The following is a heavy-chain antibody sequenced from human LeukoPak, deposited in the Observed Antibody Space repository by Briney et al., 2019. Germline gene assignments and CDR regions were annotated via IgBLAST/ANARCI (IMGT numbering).Heavy chain of an antibody. CDR3: ARLHCSGGSCYYGY. D-gene: IGHD2-15*01. CDR1: GGSISSYY. V-gene: IGHV4-59*08. Sequence: PSETLSLTCTVSGGSISSYYWSWIRQPPVKGLEWIGYIYYSGSTNYNPSLKSRVTISVDTSKNQFSLKLSSVTAADTAVYYCARLHCSGGSCYYGYWGQGTLVTVSS. CDR2: IYYSGST. J-gene: IGHJ4*02.